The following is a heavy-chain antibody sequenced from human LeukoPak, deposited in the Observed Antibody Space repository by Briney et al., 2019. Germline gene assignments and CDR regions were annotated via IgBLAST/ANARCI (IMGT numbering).Heavy chain of an antibody. V-gene: IGHV3-30*03. D-gene: IGHD6-19*01. J-gene: IGHJ4*02. Sequence: PGRSLRLSCVPSTFTFNNHGIRWVSQAPGKGLEWVAVIAADGGVKHYTYSVKGRFVLTRDDSKNTVYLEMNNVKVEDTAVYYCAREATWGQWYFDHWGQGAPVIVSS. CDR1: TFTFNNHG. CDR3: AREATWGQWYFDH. CDR2: IAADGGVK.